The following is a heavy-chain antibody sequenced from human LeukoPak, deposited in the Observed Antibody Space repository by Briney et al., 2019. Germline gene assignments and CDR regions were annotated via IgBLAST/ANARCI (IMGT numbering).Heavy chain of an antibody. V-gene: IGHV4-34*01. CDR1: GGPLSDYY. D-gene: IGHD6-13*01. CDR3: ARGPWYRLNY. J-gene: IGHJ4*02. CDR2: ISDNGST. Sequence: SETLSLTCAVYGGPLSDYYWSWIRQPPGKGLEWIGEISDNGSTKYNPSLESRVTISGDTSKNQFSLNLSSVTAADTAVYYCARGPWYRLNYWGQGALVTVSS.